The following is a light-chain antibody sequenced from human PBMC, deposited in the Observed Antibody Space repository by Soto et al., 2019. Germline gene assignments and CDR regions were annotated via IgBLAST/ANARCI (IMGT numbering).Light chain of an antibody. V-gene: IGKV3-20*01. CDR3: QQYGSSPRS. Sequence: EIVLPQSPGPLSLSPGERATLSCRASQSVSSSYLAWYQQKPGQAPRLLIYGASSRATGIPDRFSGSGSGTDFTLTISRLEPEDFAVYYGQQYGSSPRSVGQGTKVEIK. CDR2: GAS. CDR1: QSVSSSY. J-gene: IGKJ1*01.